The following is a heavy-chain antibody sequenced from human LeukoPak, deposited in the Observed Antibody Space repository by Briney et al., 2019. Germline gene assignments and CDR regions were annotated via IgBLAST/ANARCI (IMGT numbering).Heavy chain of an antibody. J-gene: IGHJ4*02. CDR3: ARMNDFWSCYPLDY. Sequence: SETLSLTCTVSGGSVSSGSYYWNWIRQPPGKGLEWIGYIFYSGSTNYNPSLKSRVTISVDTSKNQFSLKLSSVTAADTAVYYCARMNDFWSCYPLDYWGQGTLVTVSS. CDR2: IFYSGST. V-gene: IGHV4-61*01. CDR1: GGSVSSGSYY. D-gene: IGHD3-3*01.